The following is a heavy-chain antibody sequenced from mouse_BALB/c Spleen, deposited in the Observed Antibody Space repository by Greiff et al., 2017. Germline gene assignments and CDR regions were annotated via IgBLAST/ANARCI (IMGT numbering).Heavy chain of an antibody. J-gene: IGHJ3*01. V-gene: IGHV1S56*01. Sequence: VQLQQSGPELVKPGASVRISCKASGYTFTSYYIHWVKQRPGQGLEWIGWIYPGNVNTKYNEKFKGKATLTADKSSSTAYMQLSSLTSEDSAVYFCARGERFAYWGQGTLVTVSA. CDR2: IYPGNVNT. CDR1: GYTFTSYY. CDR3: ARGERFAY.